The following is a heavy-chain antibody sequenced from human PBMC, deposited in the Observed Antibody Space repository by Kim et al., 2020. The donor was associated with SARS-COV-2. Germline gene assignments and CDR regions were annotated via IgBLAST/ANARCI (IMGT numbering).Heavy chain of an antibody. Sequence: GGSLRLSCAASGFTFSSYEMNWVRQAPGKGLEWVSSISSSGSTIYYADSVKGRFTISRDNAKNSLYLQMNSLRAEDTAVYYCARGFFGVVQSGMDVCGQGTTVTVSS. J-gene: IGHJ6*02. V-gene: IGHV3-48*03. CDR1: GFTFSSYE. D-gene: IGHD3-3*01. CDR3: ARGFFGVVQSGMDV. CDR2: ISSSGSTI.